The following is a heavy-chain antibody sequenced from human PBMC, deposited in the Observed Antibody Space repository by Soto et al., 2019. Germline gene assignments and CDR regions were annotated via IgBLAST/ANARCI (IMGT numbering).Heavy chain of an antibody. CDR2: IYYSGST. J-gene: IGHJ4*02. Sequence: SETLSLTCTVSGGSISSYYWSWIRQPPGKGLEWIGYIYYSGSTNYNPSLKSRVTISVDTSKNQFSLKLSSVTAADTAVYYCARTTKDDYYGSGSPTFSFDYWGQGTLVTVSS. V-gene: IGHV4-59*01. CDR3: ARTTKDDYYGSGSPTFSFDY. CDR1: GGSISSYY. D-gene: IGHD3-10*01.